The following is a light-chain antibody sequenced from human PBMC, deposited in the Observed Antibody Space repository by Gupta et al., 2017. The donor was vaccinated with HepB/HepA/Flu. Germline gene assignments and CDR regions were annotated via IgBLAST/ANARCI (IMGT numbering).Light chain of an antibody. CDR3: QQSFITPLT. Sequence: DIQMTQSTSSLSASVGDRVTLSCRASQNIHTYLNWYQHKSGKAPILLVYSASILQTGVPSRFTGSGSGTAFTLTILGLQAEDAATYFCQQSFITPLTFGGGTKVQI. CDR2: SAS. CDR1: QNIHTY. J-gene: IGKJ4*01. V-gene: IGKV1-39*01.